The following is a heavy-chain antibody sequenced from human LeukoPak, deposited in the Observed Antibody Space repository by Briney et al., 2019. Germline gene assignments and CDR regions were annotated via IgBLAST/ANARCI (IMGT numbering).Heavy chain of an antibody. CDR3: ARPKWSGYYYEIDY. Sequence: GASVKVSCKASGYTFTSYGISWVRQAPGQGLERMGWISAYNGNTNYAQKLQGRVTMTTDTSTSTAYMELRSLRSDDTAVYYCARPKWSGYYYEIDYWGQGTLVTVSS. V-gene: IGHV1-18*01. CDR2: ISAYNGNT. CDR1: GYTFTSYG. D-gene: IGHD3-22*01. J-gene: IGHJ4*02.